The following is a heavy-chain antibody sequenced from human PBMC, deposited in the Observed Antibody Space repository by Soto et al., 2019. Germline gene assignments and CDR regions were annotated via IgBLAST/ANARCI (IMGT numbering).Heavy chain of an antibody. Sequence: QVQLVQSGAEVKKPGSSVKVSCKASGGTFSSYAISWVRHAPGQGLEWMGGIIPIFGTANYAQKFQGRVTITADESTSTAYMEMTSLRSEDTAVYYCAYCSGGSCARDYWGQGSLDTVSS. CDR3: AYCSGGSCARDY. CDR2: IIPIFGTA. J-gene: IGHJ4*02. D-gene: IGHD2-15*01. V-gene: IGHV1-69*12. CDR1: GGTFSSYA.